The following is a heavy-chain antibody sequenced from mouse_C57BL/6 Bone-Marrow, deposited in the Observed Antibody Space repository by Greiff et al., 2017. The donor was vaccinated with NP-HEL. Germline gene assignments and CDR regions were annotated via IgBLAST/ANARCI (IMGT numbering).Heavy chain of an antibody. CDR2: IHPNSGST. D-gene: IGHD1-1*01. V-gene: IGHV1-64*01. Sequence: QVQLQQSGAELVKPGASVKLSCKASGYTFTSYWMHWVKQRPGQGLEWIGMIHPNSGSTNYNEKFKSKATLTVDKSSSTAYMQLSSLTSEDSAVYYCARSRYYYGSSYLAWFAYWGQGTLVTVSA. CDR3: ARSRYYYGSSYLAWFAY. CDR1: GYTFTSYW. J-gene: IGHJ3*01.